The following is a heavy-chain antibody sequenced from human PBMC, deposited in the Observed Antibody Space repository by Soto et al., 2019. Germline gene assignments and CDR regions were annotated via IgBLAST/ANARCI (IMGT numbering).Heavy chain of an antibody. J-gene: IGHJ5*02. CDR2: IYYSGST. V-gene: IGHV4-61*01. CDR1: GGSVSSVSYY. D-gene: IGHD6-19*01. Sequence: SQTLSPTCTVSGGSVSSVSYYWSWTRQPPGKGLEWIVYIYYSGSTNYNPSLKSRVTISVDTSKNQFSLKLSSVTAADTAVYYCARSWSVAGGGELWFDPWGQGTLVTVSS. CDR3: ARSWSVAGGGELWFDP.